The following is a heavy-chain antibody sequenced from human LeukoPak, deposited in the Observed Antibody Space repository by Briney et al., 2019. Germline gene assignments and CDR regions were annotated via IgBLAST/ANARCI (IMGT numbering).Heavy chain of an antibody. J-gene: IGHJ4*02. CDR1: GYSFTSYW. V-gene: IGHV5-51*01. CDR3: ARLFTPGLYDSNGYAMGY. Sequence: GESLKISCKGSGYSFTSYWIGWVRQLPGKGLEWMGIIYPGDSDTRYSPSFQGQVTISADKSISTAYLQWSSLKASDTAMYNCARLFTPGLYDSNGYAMGYWGQGTLVTVSS. D-gene: IGHD3-22*01. CDR2: IYPGDSDT.